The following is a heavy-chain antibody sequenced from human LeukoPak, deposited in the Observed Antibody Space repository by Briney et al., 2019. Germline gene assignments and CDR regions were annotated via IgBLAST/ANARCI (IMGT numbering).Heavy chain of an antibody. CDR3: ARDEAESSYAFDI. CDR2: FYSGAST. V-gene: IGHV3-66*02. J-gene: IGHJ3*02. Sequence: GPLRLPCPASGFTFSSKYMSWVRQAPGKGREWVSSFYSGASTFYADSVKGRFTISRDNSKNTVYLQMNSLRPEDTAIYYCARDEAESSYAFDIWGQGTMVTVSS. D-gene: IGHD2-2*01. CDR1: GFTFSSKY.